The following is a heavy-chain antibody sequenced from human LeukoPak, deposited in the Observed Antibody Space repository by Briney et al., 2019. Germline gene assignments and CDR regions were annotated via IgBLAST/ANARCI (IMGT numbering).Heavy chain of an antibody. Sequence: ASVKVSCKASGYAFISYGISWGRQAPGQGLEGMGWISSYNGQTNHARKFEGRATMTTDATTTTAYMELRNLKSDDTAVCFCTRGRADIAVGGTWGQGTLVIVSA. V-gene: IGHV1-18*01. CDR3: TRGRADIAVGGT. J-gene: IGHJ4*02. CDR2: ISSYNGQT. D-gene: IGHD6-19*01. CDR1: GYAFISYG.